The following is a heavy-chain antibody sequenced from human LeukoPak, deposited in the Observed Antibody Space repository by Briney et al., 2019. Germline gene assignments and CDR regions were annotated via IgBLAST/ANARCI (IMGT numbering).Heavy chain of an antibody. J-gene: IGHJ4*02. CDR1: GFTFSSYG. CDR2: ISDDGRST. Sequence: GGSLRLSCAASGFTFSSYGMSWVRQAPGKGLEWVSSISDDGRSTYYADSVKGRFTISKDNSKNTMYLQMNNLRAEDTAIYYCAKRVPYTSSSVYFYYWGQGTLVTVSS. D-gene: IGHD1-14*01. CDR3: AKRVPYTSSSVYFYY. V-gene: IGHV3-23*01.